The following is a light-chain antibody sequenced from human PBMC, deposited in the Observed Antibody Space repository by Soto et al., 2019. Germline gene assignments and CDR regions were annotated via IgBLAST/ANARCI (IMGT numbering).Light chain of an antibody. J-gene: IGLJ1*01. Sequence: QSVLPQPRSVSGSPGQSLPISCPGTSSDVGGYNYVSWYQQNPGKVPKLMIYDVTKRPSGVPDPFSGSKFGNTAFLTISGLQSEDEADYYCCSHAGSYTYVFGTGTKVTVL. V-gene: IGLV2-11*01. CDR1: SSDVGGYNY. CDR2: DVT. CDR3: CSHAGSYTYV.